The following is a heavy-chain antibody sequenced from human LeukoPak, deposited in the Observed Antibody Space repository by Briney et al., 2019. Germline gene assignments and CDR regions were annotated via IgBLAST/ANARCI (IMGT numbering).Heavy chain of an antibody. J-gene: IGHJ4*02. CDR3: AKEEMDGDYVSDFLYY. Sequence: PGGSLRLSCAASGFTFSSYAMSWVRQAPGKGLEWVSAISGSGGSTYYADSVKGRFTISRDNSKNTLYLQMNSLRAEDTAVYYCAKEEMDGDYVSDFLYYWGQGTLVTVSS. CDR2: ISGSGGST. D-gene: IGHD4-17*01. V-gene: IGHV3-23*01. CDR1: GFTFSSYA.